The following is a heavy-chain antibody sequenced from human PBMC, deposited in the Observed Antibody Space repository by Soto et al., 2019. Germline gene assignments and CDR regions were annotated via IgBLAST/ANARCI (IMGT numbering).Heavy chain of an antibody. V-gene: IGHV4-31*03. CDR1: GGSISSGGYY. Sequence: SDTLSLTCTVSGGSISSGGYYWSWIRQHPGKGLEWIGYIYYSGSTYYNPSLKSRVTISVDTSKNQFSLKLSSVTAADTAVYYCTTEWGEAGIRGYNDYYYYYGMDVWGQGTTVTVSS. J-gene: IGHJ6*02. D-gene: IGHD5-18*01. CDR2: IYYSGST. CDR3: TTEWGEAGIRGYNDYYYYYGMDV.